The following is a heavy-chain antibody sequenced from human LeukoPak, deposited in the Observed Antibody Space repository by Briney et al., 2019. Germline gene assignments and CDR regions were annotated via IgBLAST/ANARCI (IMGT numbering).Heavy chain of an antibody. D-gene: IGHD2-15*01. Sequence: SETLSLTCTVSGGSISGSSYYWGWIRQPPGRGLEWIGSIYYSGSTYYNPSLNSRVTISVDTSKNQFSLKLNSVTATDTAVYYCARDCSGGSCYGAFDIWGQGTMVTVSS. CDR3: ARDCSGGSCYGAFDI. CDR2: IYYSGST. J-gene: IGHJ3*02. V-gene: IGHV4-39*02. CDR1: GGSISGSSYY.